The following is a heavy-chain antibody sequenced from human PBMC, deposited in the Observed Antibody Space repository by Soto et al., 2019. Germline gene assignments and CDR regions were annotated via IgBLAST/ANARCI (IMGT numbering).Heavy chain of an antibody. D-gene: IGHD3-10*01. V-gene: IGHV1-69*02. J-gene: IGHJ4*02. CDR3: ATSYGSGYRAFDY. Sequence: QVQLVQSGAEVKKPGSSVRVSCKASGDAFSFYTINWVRQASGLGLEWMGRINPILTMSNYAQKFQGRVTFTANKPTSTAYRVLSGLKSEDTARSVCATSYGSGYRAFDYWGQGALVTVSS. CDR1: GDAFSFYT. CDR2: INPILTMS.